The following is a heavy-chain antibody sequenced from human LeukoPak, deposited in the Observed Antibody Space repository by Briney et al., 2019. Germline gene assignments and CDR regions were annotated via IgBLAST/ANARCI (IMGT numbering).Heavy chain of an antibody. CDR2: INPSGGST. Sequence: ASVKVSCKASGYTFTSYYMHWVRQAPGQGLEWMGIINPSGGSTSYAQKFQGRVTMTRDTSTSTAYMELSSLRSEDTAVYYCARATRTPYDSSGYVYDYWGQGTLVTVSS. V-gene: IGHV1-46*01. D-gene: IGHD3-22*01. CDR3: ARATRTPYDSSGYVYDY. CDR1: GYTFTSYY. J-gene: IGHJ4*02.